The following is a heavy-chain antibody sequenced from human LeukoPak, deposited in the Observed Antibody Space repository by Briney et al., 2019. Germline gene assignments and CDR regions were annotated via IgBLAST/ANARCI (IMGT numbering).Heavy chain of an antibody. D-gene: IGHD6-19*01. CDR3: ARDRGSGWLSGGYDAFDT. J-gene: IGHJ3*02. V-gene: IGHV3-33*01. Sequence: PGRSLRLSCAASGFTFSSYGMHWVRQAPGKGLEWVAVIWYDGSNKYYADSVKGRFTISRDNSKNTLYLQMNSLRAEDTAVYYCARDRGSGWLSGGYDAFDTWGQGTMVTVSS. CDR2: IWYDGSNK. CDR1: GFTFSSYG.